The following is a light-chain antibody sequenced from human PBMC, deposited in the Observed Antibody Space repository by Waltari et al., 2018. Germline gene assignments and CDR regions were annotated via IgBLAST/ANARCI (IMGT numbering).Light chain of an antibody. Sequence: QSVLTQPPSVSGAPGQRVTIPCTGSSPNIGAGYALPWYQQLPGTAPKLLIYGNSNRPSGVPDRFSGSKSGTSASLAITGLQAEDEADYYCQSYDSSLSGSVVFGGGTKLTVL. CDR1: SPNIGAGYA. CDR2: GNS. CDR3: QSYDSSLSGSVV. J-gene: IGLJ2*01. V-gene: IGLV1-40*01.